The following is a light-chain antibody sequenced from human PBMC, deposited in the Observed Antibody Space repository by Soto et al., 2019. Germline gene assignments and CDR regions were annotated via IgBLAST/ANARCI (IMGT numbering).Light chain of an antibody. CDR2: DAS. V-gene: IGKV1-5*01. Sequence: DIQMTQSPSTLSASIGDRFTITCRASQSIGSWLAWYQQKPGKAPKFLIYDASSLESGVPSRFSGSGSGTEFTLTISSLQPDDVATYYCQQYNTSWTFGQGTKVEIK. CDR1: QSIGSW. J-gene: IGKJ1*01. CDR3: QQYNTSWT.